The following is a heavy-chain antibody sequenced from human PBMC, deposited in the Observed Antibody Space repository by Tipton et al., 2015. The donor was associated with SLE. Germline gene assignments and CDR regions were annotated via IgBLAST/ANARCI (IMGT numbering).Heavy chain of an antibody. CDR3: ARLHGYSYGLNWFDP. V-gene: IGHV4-39*07. Sequence: LRLSCTVSGGSVSSSSKYWAWIRQPPGKGLEWIGSIYCTGTTTYYNSFLKSRVTMSVDTSKNQFSLRLTSVIAADTAVYYCARLHGYSYGLNWFDPWGQGTLISVSS. D-gene: IGHD5-18*01. CDR2: IYCTGTT. CDR1: GGSVSSSSKY. J-gene: IGHJ5*02.